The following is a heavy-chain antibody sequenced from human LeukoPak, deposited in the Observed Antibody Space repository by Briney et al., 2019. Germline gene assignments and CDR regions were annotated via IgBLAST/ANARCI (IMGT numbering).Heavy chain of an antibody. J-gene: IGHJ3*02. CDR2: ISWNSGSI. CDR3: VKHLFAVAATGGFDI. Sequence: PGGSLRLSCAASGFTFDDYAMHWVRQAPGKGLEWVSGISWNSGSIGYADSVKGRFTISRDNAKNSLYLQMNSLRAEDTAFYYCVKHLFAVAATGGFDIWGQGTMVTVSS. CDR1: GFTFDDYA. V-gene: IGHV3-9*01. D-gene: IGHD6-19*01.